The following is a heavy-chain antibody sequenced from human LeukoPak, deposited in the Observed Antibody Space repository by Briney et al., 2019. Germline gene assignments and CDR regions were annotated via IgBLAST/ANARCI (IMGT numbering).Heavy chain of an antibody. CDR3: ARDYGSGYVDY. CDR1: GFTFSSYW. CDR2: VKDDESEK. J-gene: IGHJ4*02. Sequence: GGSLRLSCAASGFTFSSYWMSWVRQAPEKGLEWVASVKDDESEKYYVDSVKGRFTISRDNAKNSLYLQMNSLRADDTAVYYCARDYGSGYVDYWGQGTLVTVSS. D-gene: IGHD3-10*01. V-gene: IGHV3-7*05.